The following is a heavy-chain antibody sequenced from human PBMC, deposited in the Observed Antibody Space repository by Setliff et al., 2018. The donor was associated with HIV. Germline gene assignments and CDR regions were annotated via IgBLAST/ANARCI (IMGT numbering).Heavy chain of an antibody. V-gene: IGHV4-34*01. CDR1: GGSFSDYY. CDR3: ARVRWAATAGTWDYYYYGMDV. CDR2: IDHRGRP. Sequence: LRETLSLTCGIYGGSFSDYYWSWIRQPPGKGLEWIGEIDHRGRPKYNPSLKSRVTLSVDTSKNQFSLKLTSVTAADTAFYYCARVRWAATAGTWDYYYYGMDVWGQGTTVTVSS. J-gene: IGHJ6*02. D-gene: IGHD6-13*01.